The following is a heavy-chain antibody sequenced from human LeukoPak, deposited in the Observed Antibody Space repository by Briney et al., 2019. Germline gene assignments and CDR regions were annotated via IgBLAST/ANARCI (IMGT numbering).Heavy chain of an antibody. J-gene: IGHJ6*04. V-gene: IGHV1-3*01. Sequence: EASVKVSRKASGYTFTSYAMHWVRQAPGQRLEWMGWINAGNGNTKYSQKFQGRVTITRDTSASTAYMELSSLRSEDTAVYYCARSGRTGCSSTSCYYYYGMDVWGKGTTVTVSS. CDR3: ARSGRTGCSSTSCYYYYGMDV. CDR2: INAGNGNT. CDR1: GYTFTSYA. D-gene: IGHD2-2*01.